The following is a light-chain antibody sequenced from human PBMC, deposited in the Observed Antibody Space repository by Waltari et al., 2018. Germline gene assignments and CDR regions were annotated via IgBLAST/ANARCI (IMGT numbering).Light chain of an antibody. Sequence: QSVLTQPPSASGTPGQRVTISCSGSTSNIGSNYVYWYQQLPGTAPKLLIYRNNHRPSGVPARFSGSKSGTSASRAISVLRSGDEAYYFCATWDDSLSGPRVFGGGTRLTV. V-gene: IGLV1-47*01. CDR1: TSNIGSNY. CDR2: RNN. CDR3: ATWDDSLSGPRV. J-gene: IGLJ3*02.